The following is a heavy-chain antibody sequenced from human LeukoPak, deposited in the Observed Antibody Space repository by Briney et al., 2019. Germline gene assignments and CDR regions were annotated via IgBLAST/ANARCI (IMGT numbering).Heavy chain of an antibody. CDR2: MNPNSGNT. CDR1: GYTFTSYD. V-gene: IGHV1-8*01. D-gene: IGHD1-1*01. J-gene: IGHJ4*02. Sequence: ASVKVSCKASGYTFTSYDINWVRQATGQGLEWMGWMNPNSGNTGYAQKFQGRVTMTRNTSISTAYMELSSVTAADTAVYYCARDRELGYWGQGTLVIVSS. CDR3: ARDRELGY.